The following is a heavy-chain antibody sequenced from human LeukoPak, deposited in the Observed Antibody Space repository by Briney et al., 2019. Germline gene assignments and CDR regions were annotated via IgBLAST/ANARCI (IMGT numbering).Heavy chain of an antibody. J-gene: IGHJ4*02. CDR1: GGSISAYY. D-gene: IGHD2-15*01. CDR2: IYYGGTT. V-gene: IGHV4-59*01. CDR3: ARGRLYSRYCSGGSCSPFDY. Sequence: SETLSLTCSVSGGSISAYYWSWIRQSPGKGLEWIGYIYYGGTTNYNPSLKSRVTISVDTSKNQFSLKLSSVTAADTAVYYCARGRLYSRYCSGGSCSPFDYWGQGTLVTVSS.